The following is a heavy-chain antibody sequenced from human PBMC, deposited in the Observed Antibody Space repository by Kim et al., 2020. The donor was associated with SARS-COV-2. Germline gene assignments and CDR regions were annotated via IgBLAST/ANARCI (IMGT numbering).Heavy chain of an antibody. V-gene: IGHV3-53*04. CDR2: T. CDR3: ARAIWFGDAFDI. J-gene: IGHJ3*02. D-gene: IGHD3-10*01. Sequence: TYYADSVKGRVTISRHNPKNTLYLQMNSLRAEDTAVYYCARAIWFGDAFDIWGQGTMVTVSS.